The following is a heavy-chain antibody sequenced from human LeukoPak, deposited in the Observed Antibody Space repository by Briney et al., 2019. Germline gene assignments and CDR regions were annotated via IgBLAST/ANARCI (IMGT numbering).Heavy chain of an antibody. V-gene: IGHV3-23*01. J-gene: IGHJ4*02. Sequence: GGSLRLSCAASRFTFSSYAMSWVRQPPGEGLEWVSAISGSGGSTYYADSVKGRFTISRDNSKNTLCLKMNSLRGEDTAVYYCAKGPGKVAGVLYYFDYWGQGTLVTVSS. CDR2: ISGSGGST. D-gene: IGHD6-19*01. CDR1: RFTFSSYA. CDR3: AKGPGKVAGVLYYFDY.